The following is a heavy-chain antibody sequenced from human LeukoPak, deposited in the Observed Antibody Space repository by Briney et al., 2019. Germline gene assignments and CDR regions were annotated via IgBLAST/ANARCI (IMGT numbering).Heavy chain of an antibody. D-gene: IGHD2-2*01. J-gene: IGHJ4*02. V-gene: IGHV5-51*01. CDR2: IYPGDSDT. CDR3: ARRQGCSSTSCPPDY. Sequence: GEPLKISGRGSGYSFTTYWIGWVRQMPGKGLEWMGIIYPGDSDTRYTPSFQGQVTMSDDKSINTAYLQWSSLKPSDTAMYYCARRQGCSSTSCPPDYWGQGNLVTVSS. CDR1: GYSFTTYW.